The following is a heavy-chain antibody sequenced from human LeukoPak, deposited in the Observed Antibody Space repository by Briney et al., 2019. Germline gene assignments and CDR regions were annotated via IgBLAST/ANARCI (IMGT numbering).Heavy chain of an antibody. CDR3: ARDSGGAPATPTRIFDY. CDR1: GYTFTGYY. D-gene: IGHD2-15*01. CDR2: INPSGGST. V-gene: IGHV1-46*01. J-gene: IGHJ4*02. Sequence: ASLKVSCKASGYTFTGYYMHWVRQAPGQGLEWMGIINPSGGSTSYAQKFQGRVTMTRDTSTSTVYMELSSLRSEDTAVYYCARDSGGAPATPTRIFDYWGQGTLVTVSS.